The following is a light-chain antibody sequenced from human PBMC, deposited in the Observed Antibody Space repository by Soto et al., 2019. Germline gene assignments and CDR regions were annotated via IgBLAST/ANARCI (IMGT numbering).Light chain of an antibody. J-gene: IGLJ1*01. V-gene: IGLV2-14*01. CDR1: SGDVGGYYY. Sequence: QSALTQPASVSGSPGQSITISCTGTSGDVGGYYYVSWYQQLPGKAPKLMISEVSNRPSGVSNRFSGSKSGNTASLTISGLQAEDEADYYCSSYTSSNTYVFGTGTKLTVL. CDR2: EVS. CDR3: SSYTSSNTYV.